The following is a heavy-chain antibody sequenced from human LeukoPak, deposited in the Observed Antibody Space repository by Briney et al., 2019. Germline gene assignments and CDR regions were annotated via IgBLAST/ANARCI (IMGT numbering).Heavy chain of an antibody. CDR3: ARDGYSSGWYHHYFDY. J-gene: IGHJ4*02. V-gene: IGHV1-18*01. CDR1: SYTFTSYG. CDR2: ISAYNGNT. D-gene: IGHD6-19*01. Sequence: ASVKVSCKASSYTFTSYGISWVRQAPGQGLEWMGWISAYNGNTNYAQKLQGRVTMTTDTSTSTAYMELRSLRSDDTAVYYCARDGYSSGWYHHYFDYWGQGTLVTVSS.